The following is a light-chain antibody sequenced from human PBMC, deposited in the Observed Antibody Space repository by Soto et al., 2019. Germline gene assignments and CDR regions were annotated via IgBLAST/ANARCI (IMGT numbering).Light chain of an antibody. V-gene: IGLV2-14*01. CDR3: SSCTSSSTLYV. CDR1: SSDVGGYKY. CDR2: EVS. Sequence: QSVLTQPASVSGSPGQSITISCTGTSSDVGGYKYVSWYQQHPGKSPRLMIYEVSNRPSGVSHRFSGSKSGNTASLTISGLQAEDEADYYCSSCTSSSTLYVFGTGTKVTVL. J-gene: IGLJ1*01.